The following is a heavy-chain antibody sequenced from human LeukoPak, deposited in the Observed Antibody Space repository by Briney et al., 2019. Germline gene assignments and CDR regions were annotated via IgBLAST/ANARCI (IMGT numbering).Heavy chain of an antibody. D-gene: IGHD5-12*01. Sequence: SVKVSCKASGGTFSSYAISWVRQAPGQGLEWVGGIIPIFGTANYAQKFQGRVTITADKSTSTAYMELSSLRSEDTAVYYCARGLFYSGYDYAPEEYYYYYYGMDVWGKGTTVTVSS. J-gene: IGHJ6*04. CDR2: IIPIFGTA. V-gene: IGHV1-69*06. CDR3: ARGLFYSGYDYAPEEYYYYYYGMDV. CDR1: GGTFSSYA.